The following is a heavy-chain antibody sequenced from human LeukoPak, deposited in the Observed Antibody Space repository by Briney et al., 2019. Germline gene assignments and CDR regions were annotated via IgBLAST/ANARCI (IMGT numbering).Heavy chain of an antibody. Sequence: GGSLRLSCAASGFTFSSYWMSWVRQAPGKGLEWVANMNEGGSEKYYVDSVKGRFTISRDNAKNSLYLQMDSLRAEDTAVYYCARDSGSYWGGYYFDYWGQGTLVTVSS. CDR1: GFTFSSYW. CDR2: MNEGGSEK. CDR3: ARDSGSYWGGYYFDY. V-gene: IGHV3-7*03. J-gene: IGHJ4*02. D-gene: IGHD1-26*01.